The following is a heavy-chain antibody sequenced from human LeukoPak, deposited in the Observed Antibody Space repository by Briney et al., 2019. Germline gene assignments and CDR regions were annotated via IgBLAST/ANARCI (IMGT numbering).Heavy chain of an antibody. CDR3: ARVKRVGATTRSIWYDP. D-gene: IGHD1-26*01. CDR2: VYYSGST. J-gene: IGHJ5*02. CDR1: GGSISSTDYY. Sequence: SETLSLTCTVSGGSISSTDYYWGWIRQPPGKGLEWIGSVYYSGSTDYNPSLKSRVTISLDTSKNQFSLKLTSVTAADSALYYCARVKRVGATTRSIWYDPWGQGTLVTVSS. V-gene: IGHV4-39*07.